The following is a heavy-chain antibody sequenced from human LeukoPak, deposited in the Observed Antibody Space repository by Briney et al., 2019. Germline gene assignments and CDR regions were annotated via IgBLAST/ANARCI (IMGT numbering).Heavy chain of an antibody. CDR2: ISWNSGSI. CDR1: GFTFNDYA. V-gene: IGHV3-9*01. Sequence: GGSLRLSCAASGFTFNDYAMHWVRQAPGKGLEWVSGISWNSGSIGYADSVKGRFTISRDNAKNSLYLQMNSLRAEDTAVYYCARVFPGYSSSWYGGAPPYYYYYMDVWGKGTTVTVSS. CDR3: ARVFPGYSSSWYGGAPPYYYYYMDV. J-gene: IGHJ6*03. D-gene: IGHD6-13*01.